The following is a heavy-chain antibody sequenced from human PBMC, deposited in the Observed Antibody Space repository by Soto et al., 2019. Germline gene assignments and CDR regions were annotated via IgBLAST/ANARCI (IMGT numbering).Heavy chain of an antibody. CDR1: GGPFSVSS. CDR2: INHSGST. V-gene: IGHV4-34*01. CDR3: ARARAMRAFDI. Sequence: QVQLQQWGAGLLKPSETLSLTCAVYGGPFSVSSWGGIRRPPGKGLEWIGEINHSGSTNYNPSLKSRVTISVDTSKNQFSLKLSSVTAADTAVYYCARARAMRAFDIWGQGTMVTVSS. J-gene: IGHJ3*02.